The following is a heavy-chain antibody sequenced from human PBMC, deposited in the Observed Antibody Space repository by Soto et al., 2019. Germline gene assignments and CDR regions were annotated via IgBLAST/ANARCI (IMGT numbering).Heavy chain of an antibody. J-gene: IGHJ6*02. V-gene: IGHV1-69*02. CDR2: IIPILGIA. CDR1: GGTFSSYT. CDR3: ARRGTTVTTFGYYGMDV. D-gene: IGHD4-17*01. Sequence: QVQLMQSEAEVRKPGSSVKVSCKASGGTFSSYTISWVRQAPGQGLEWMGRIIPILGIANYAQKFQGRVTITADKSTSTAYMELSSLRSEDTAVYYCARRGTTVTTFGYYGMDVWGQGTTVTVSS.